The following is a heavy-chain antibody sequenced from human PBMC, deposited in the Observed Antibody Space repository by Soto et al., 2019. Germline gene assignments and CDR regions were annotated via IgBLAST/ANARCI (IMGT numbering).Heavy chain of an antibody. D-gene: IGHD5-12*01. CDR3: ARDRQSEIVAMLASNGMDV. V-gene: IGHV4-30-4*01. CDR2: IYDSETT. J-gene: IGHJ6*02. CDR1: GGSINSDDSY. Sequence: QVQLQESGPGLVEPSQTLSLTCTVSGGSINSDDSYWSWLRQPPGRGLEWIGYIYDSETTYYNPSLKSRVTISVATSKNQFSLKLNSVTAADTAVYYCARDRQSEIVAMLASNGMDVWGQGTTVIVSS.